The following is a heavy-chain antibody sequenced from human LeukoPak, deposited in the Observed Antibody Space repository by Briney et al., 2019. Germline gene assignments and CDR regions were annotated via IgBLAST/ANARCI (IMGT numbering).Heavy chain of an antibody. CDR3: VTEGQLVPYY. V-gene: IGHV3-30-3*01. D-gene: IGHD6-6*01. J-gene: IGHJ4*02. CDR2: ISYDGSNK. Sequence: GGSLRLSCAASGFTFSSYAMHWVRQAPGKGLEWVAVISYDGSNKYYADSVKGRFTISGDNSKNTLYLQMNSLRAEDTAVYYCVTEGQLVPYYWGQGTLVTVSS. CDR1: GFTFSSYA.